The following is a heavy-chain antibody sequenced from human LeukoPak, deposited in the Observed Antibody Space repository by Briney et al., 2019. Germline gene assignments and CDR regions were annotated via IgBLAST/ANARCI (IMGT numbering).Heavy chain of an antibody. D-gene: IGHD2-15*01. V-gene: IGHV4-59*01. CDR1: GGSISSYY. CDR3: AREEEDYYFDY. CDR2: IYYSGST. J-gene: IGHJ4*02. Sequence: PSETLSLTCTVSGGSISSYYWSWIRQPPGKGLEWIGHIYYSGSTNYNPSLKSRVTISVDTSKNQFSLKLSSVTAADTAVYYCAREEEDYYFDYWGQGTLVTVSS.